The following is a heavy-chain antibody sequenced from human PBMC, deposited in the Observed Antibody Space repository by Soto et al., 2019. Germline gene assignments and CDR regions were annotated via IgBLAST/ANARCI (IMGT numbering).Heavy chain of an antibody. CDR3: AREAVMGATFDY. V-gene: IGHV3-30-3*01. CDR1: GFTFSSYA. D-gene: IGHD1-26*01. CDR2: ISYDGSNK. J-gene: IGHJ4*02. Sequence: GGSLRLSCAASGFTFSSYAMHWVRQAPGKGLEWVAVISYDGSNKYYADSVKGRFTISRDNSKNTLYLQMNSLRAEDTAVDYCAREAVMGATFDYWGQGTLVTVSS.